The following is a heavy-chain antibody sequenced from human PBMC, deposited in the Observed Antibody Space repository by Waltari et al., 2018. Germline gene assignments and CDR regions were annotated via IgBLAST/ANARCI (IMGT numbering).Heavy chain of an antibody. CDR2: IIPIFGTA. CDR1: GGTFSSYA. V-gene: IGHV1-69*05. Sequence: QVQLVQSGAEVKKPGSSVKVSCKASGGTFSSYAISWVRQAPGQGLEWMGGIIPIFGTANYAQKFQGRVTITTDESTSTAYMELSSLRSEDTVVYYCARTAEYCTGGVCDPFDPWGQGTLVTVSS. CDR3: ARTAEYCTGGVCDPFDP. J-gene: IGHJ5*02. D-gene: IGHD2-8*02.